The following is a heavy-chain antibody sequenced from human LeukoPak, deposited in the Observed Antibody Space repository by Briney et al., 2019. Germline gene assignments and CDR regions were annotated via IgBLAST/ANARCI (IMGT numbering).Heavy chain of an antibody. CDR3: AKDLGPVALNGGDY. V-gene: IGHV3-30*02. CDR2: IRYDGSNK. Sequence: GGSLRLSCAASGFAFSSYGMHWVRQAPGRGLEWVAFIRYDGSNKYYADSVKGRFTISRDNSKNTLYLQMNSLTPDDTAVYYCAKDLGPVALNGGDYWGQGTLVTVSS. J-gene: IGHJ4*02. D-gene: IGHD6-19*01. CDR1: GFAFSSYG.